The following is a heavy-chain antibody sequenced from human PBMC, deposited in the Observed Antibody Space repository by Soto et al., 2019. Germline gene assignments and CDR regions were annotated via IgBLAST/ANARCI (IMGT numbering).Heavy chain of an antibody. J-gene: IGHJ4*02. CDR3: ARDQGRGYSYGLDY. Sequence: QVQLVESGGGVVQPGRSLRLSCAASGFTFSSYGMHWVRQAPGKGLEWVAVIWYDGSNKYYADSVKGRFTISRDNSKNKLYLQMNSLSAEDTAGYYCARDQGRGYSYGLDYWGQGTLVTVSS. CDR1: GFTFSSYG. V-gene: IGHV3-33*01. D-gene: IGHD5-18*01. CDR2: IWYDGSNK.